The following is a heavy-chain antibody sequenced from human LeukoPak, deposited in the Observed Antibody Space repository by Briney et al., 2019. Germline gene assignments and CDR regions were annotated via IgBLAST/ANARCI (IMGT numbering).Heavy chain of an antibody. CDR1: GYTFTSYA. Sequence: ASVKVSCKASGYTFTSYAMNWVRQAPGQGLEWMGWINTNTGNPTYAQGFTGRFVFSLDTSVSTAYLQISSLKAEDTAVYYCARDWCPSGSYSAVDYWGQGTLVTVSS. CDR3: ARDWCPSGSYSAVDY. V-gene: IGHV7-4-1*02. D-gene: IGHD1-26*01. CDR2: INTNTGNP. J-gene: IGHJ4*02.